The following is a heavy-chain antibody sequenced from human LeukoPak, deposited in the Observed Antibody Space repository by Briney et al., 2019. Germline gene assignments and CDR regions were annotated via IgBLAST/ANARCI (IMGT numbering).Heavy chain of an antibody. Sequence: ASVKVSCKASGYTFTSYDINWVRQATGQGLEWMGWMNPNSGNTGYAQKFQGRVTMTRNTSISTAYMELSSLRSEDTAVYYCARLADYCSGGSCYSSGSYYFDYWGQGTLVTVSS. D-gene: IGHD2-15*01. CDR2: MNPNSGNT. CDR1: GYTFTSYD. V-gene: IGHV1-8*01. J-gene: IGHJ4*02. CDR3: ARLADYCSGGSCYSSGSYYFDY.